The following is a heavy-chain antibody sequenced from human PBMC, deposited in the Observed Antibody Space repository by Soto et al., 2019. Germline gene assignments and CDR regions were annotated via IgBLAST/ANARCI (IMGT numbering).Heavy chain of an antibody. Sequence: QVTVKESGPVLVKPTETLTLTCTVSGFSLSNAGLGVSWIRQPPGKALEWLAHIFSHDEKSYSTSLKSRLTISKDTSISQVVLTMTNMDPVDTATYYCASTYSSSWYWFDPWGQGTLVTVSS. CDR3: ASTYSSSWYWFDP. CDR2: IFSHDEK. CDR1: GFSLSNAGLG. D-gene: IGHD6-13*01. J-gene: IGHJ5*02. V-gene: IGHV2-26*04.